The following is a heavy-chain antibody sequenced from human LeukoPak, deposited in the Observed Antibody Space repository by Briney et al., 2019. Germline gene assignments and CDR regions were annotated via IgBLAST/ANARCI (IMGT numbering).Heavy chain of an antibody. D-gene: IGHD2-21*02. CDR1: GFTFSSYS. CDR3: ARRGGSGGDCYSNY. CDR2: ISSSSSYI. Sequence: GGSLRLSCAASGFTFSSYSMNWVRQAPGKGLEWVSSISSSSSYIYYADSVKGRFTISRDNAKNSLYLQMNSLRAEDTAVYYCARRGGSGGDCYSNYWGQGTLVTVSS. J-gene: IGHJ4*02. V-gene: IGHV3-21*01.